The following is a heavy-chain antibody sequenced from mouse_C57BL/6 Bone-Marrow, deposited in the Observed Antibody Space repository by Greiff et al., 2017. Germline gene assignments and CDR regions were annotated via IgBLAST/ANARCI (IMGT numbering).Heavy chain of an antibody. CDR2: IDPEIGDT. CDR3: TSVYGSYFDF. Sequence: DVLLVESGAELVRPGASVKLSCTASGFNINDDYIHWVKQRPEQGLEWIGWIDPEIGDTEYASKFPGKATITSDTSSNTAYLQRSSLTSDATAVYCCTSVYGSYFDFWGQGTPLTVAS. CDR1: GFNINDDY. J-gene: IGHJ2*01. D-gene: IGHD2-1*01. V-gene: IGHV14-4*01.